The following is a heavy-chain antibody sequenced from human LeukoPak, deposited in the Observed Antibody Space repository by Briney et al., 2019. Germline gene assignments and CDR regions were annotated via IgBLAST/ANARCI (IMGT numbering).Heavy chain of an antibody. D-gene: IGHD5-24*01. CDR1: GFTFSSSW. CDR3: ARDGWDGYNQYYFDY. V-gene: IGHV3-21*01. J-gene: IGHJ4*02. Sequence: GSLRLSCAASGFTFSSSWMSWVRQAPGKGLEWVSSISSSSSYIYYADSVKGRFTISRDNAKNSLYLQMNSLRAEDTAVYYCARDGWDGYNQYYFDYWGQGTLVTVSS. CDR2: ISSSSSYI.